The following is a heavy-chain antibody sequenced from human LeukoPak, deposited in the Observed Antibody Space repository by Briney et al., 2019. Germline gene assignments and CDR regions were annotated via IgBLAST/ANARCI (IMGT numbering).Heavy chain of an antibody. CDR3: ARERRESITIFGVVNHPFDY. J-gene: IGHJ4*02. CDR1: GGTFSSYA. V-gene: IGHV1-69*13. CDR2: IIPIFGTA. Sequence: SVKVSCKASGGTFSSYAISWVRQAPGQGLEWMGGIIPIFGTANYAQKFQGRVMITADESTSTAYMELSSLRSEDTAVYYCARERRESITIFGVVNHPFDYWGQGTLVTVSS. D-gene: IGHD3-3*01.